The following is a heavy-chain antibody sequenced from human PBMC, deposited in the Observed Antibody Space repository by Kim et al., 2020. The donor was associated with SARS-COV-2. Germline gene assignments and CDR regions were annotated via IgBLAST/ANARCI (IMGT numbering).Heavy chain of an antibody. D-gene: IGHD3-22*01. CDR3: ARDPLYYDSTGAHYYGMDV. J-gene: IGHJ6*02. Sequence: GGSLRLSCAASGFTFSSYSMNWVRQAPGKGLEWVSYISSSSSTIYYADSVKGRFTISRDNAKNSLYLQMNSLRDEDTAVYYCARDPLYYDSTGAHYYGMDVWGQGTTVTVSS. CDR2: ISSSSSTI. CDR1: GFTFSSYS. V-gene: IGHV3-48*02.